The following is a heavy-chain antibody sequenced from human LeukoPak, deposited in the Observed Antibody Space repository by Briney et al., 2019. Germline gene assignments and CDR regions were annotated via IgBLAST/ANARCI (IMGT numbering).Heavy chain of an antibody. CDR2: IYYSGST. D-gene: IGHD5-24*01. J-gene: IGHJ4*02. Sequence: SETLSLTCTVSGGSISSSSYYWGWIRQPPGKGLEWIGSIYYSGSTYYNPSLKSRVTISVDTSKNQFSLKLSSVTAADTAVYYCARALDGYNCWGQGTLVTVSS. CDR1: GGSISSSSYY. V-gene: IGHV4-39*07. CDR3: ARALDGYNC.